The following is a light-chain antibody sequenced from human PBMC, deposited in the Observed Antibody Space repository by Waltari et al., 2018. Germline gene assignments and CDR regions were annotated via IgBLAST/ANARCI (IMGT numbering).Light chain of an antibody. J-gene: IGKJ1*01. CDR3: QQYYTVSRT. V-gene: IGKV3-15*01. CDR1: QSLSSN. Sequence: IVMTQSPATLSVSPGEGATLSCKASQSLSSNLAWYQQKPGQLPRLLIYGASTRATGIPARFSGSGSGTEFTLTISSLQAEDFAVYYCQQYYTVSRTFGQGTRVEIK. CDR2: GAS.